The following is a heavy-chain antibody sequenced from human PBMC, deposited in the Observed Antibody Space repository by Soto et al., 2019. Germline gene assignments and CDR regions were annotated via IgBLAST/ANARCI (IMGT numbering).Heavy chain of an antibody. CDR2: IYYSVRT. Sequence: SETLSLTCTVSGDSISSYYWSWFRQPPGKGLEWIGYIYYSVRTNYNPSLKSRVTISVDTAKNQFSLKLSSVTAADTAVYYCARARGGYFDYWGQGTLVTVSS. D-gene: IGHD3-10*01. J-gene: IGHJ4*02. V-gene: IGHV4-59*01. CDR3: ARARGGYFDY. CDR1: GDSISSYY.